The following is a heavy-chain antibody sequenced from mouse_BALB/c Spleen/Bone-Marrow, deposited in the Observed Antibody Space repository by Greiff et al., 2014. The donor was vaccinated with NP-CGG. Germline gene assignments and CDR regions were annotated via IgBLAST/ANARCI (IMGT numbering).Heavy chain of an antibody. J-gene: IGHJ3*01. D-gene: IGHD2-3*01. V-gene: IGHV1-63*01. CDR1: GYAFTNYW. CDR3: ARLRGYSQAWFAY. Sequence: QVQLQQSGAELVRPGTSVKISCKASGYAFTNYWLGWVTQRPGHGLEWIGDIYPGSGNTYYNEKFKGKATLTADKSSSTAYMQLSSLTSEDSAVYFCARLRGYSQAWFAYWGQGTLVTVSA. CDR2: IYPGSGNT.